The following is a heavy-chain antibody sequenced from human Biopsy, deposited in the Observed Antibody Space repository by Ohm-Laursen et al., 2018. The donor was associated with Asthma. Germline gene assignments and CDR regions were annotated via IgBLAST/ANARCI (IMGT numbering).Heavy chain of an antibody. J-gene: IGHJ6*02. V-gene: IGHV3-9*01. Sequence: SLRLSCAASGFAVSRDHMFWVRQAPGKGLEWVSGISWNSGTIGYADSVKGRFTISRDNAKNSLYLQVNGLGPEDTAVYYCARDMGAGPNQPPSGSGSSHLYGMDVWGQGTTVTVSS. D-gene: IGHD3-10*01. CDR2: ISWNSGTI. CDR3: ARDMGAGPNQPPSGSGSSHLYGMDV. CDR1: GFAVSRDH.